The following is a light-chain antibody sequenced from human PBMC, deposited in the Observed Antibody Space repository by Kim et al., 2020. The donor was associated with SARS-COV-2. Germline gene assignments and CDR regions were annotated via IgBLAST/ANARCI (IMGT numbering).Light chain of an antibody. CDR3: SSYTSSNINYV. J-gene: IGLJ1*01. Sequence: QSITRACTGTSSDVGTYYFVAWYQHHPDKAPKLMLFDVSERPSGASNRFSGSKSGNTASLTISGLQAEDEADYYCSSYTSSNINYVFGTGTKVTVL. CDR2: DVS. CDR1: SSDVGTYYF. V-gene: IGLV2-14*03.